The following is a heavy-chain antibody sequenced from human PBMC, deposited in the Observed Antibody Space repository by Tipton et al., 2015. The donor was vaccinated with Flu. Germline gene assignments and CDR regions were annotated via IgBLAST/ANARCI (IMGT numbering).Heavy chain of an antibody. Sequence: SLRLSCAASGFTFSRYAMSWVRQAPGKGLEWVSAISGGGRPTYFADSVKGRFTISRDNIKNTLFLQMNSLRAGDTAIYYCAKGLRLYSYGYFFDYWGQGTLVTVSS. V-gene: IGHV3-23*01. CDR2: ISGGGRPT. CDR3: AKGLRLYSYGYFFDY. J-gene: IGHJ4*02. CDR1: GFTFSRYA. D-gene: IGHD5-18*01.